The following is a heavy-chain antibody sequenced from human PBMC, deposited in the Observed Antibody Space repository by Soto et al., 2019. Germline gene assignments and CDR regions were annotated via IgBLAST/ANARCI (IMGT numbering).Heavy chain of an antibody. CDR2: ISYDGSNK. CDR1: GFTFSIYA. V-gene: IGHV3-30-3*01. CDR3: ARDRESGYSSGWYGIDY. D-gene: IGHD6-19*01. J-gene: IGHJ4*02. Sequence: XLGLSCTASGFTFSIYAMHWVRQAPGKGLEWVAVISYDGSNKYYADSVKGRFTISRDNSKNTLYLQMNSLRAEDTAVYYCARDRESGYSSGWYGIDYWGQGTLVTVSS.